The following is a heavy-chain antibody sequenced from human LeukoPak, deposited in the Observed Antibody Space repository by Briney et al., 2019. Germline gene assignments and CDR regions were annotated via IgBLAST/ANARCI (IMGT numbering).Heavy chain of an antibody. CDR2: IYYSGST. J-gene: IGHJ4*02. CDR1: VGSISSYH. V-gene: IGHV4-59*01. CDR3: ARVQRPLDGADY. Sequence: SETLSLTCTVSVGSISSYHWSSIRQPPWKGLDCIGYIYYSGSTYYNPSLMSRVTISVDTSKNLFSMKLSSVTAADTAVYYCARVQRPLDGADYWGQGTLVTVSS. D-gene: IGHD1-1*01.